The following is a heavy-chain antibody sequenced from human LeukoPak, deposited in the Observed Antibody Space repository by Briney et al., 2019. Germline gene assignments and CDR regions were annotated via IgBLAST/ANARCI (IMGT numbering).Heavy chain of an antibody. CDR1: GLTFSSYW. V-gene: IGHV3-7*01. D-gene: IGHD2-2*01. CDR3: AKDMTSISWFGRFDY. CDR2: IKQDGGEK. Sequence: HPGGSLRLSCVASGLTFSSYWMSWVRQAPGKGLEWVANIKQDGGEKYYVDSVVGRFTISRDNSKNTLYLQMNSLRAEDTAVYYCAKDMTSISWFGRFDYWGQGTLVTVSS. J-gene: IGHJ4*02.